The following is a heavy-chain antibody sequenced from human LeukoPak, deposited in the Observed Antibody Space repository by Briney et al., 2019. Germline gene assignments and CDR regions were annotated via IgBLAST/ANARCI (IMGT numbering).Heavy chain of an antibody. J-gene: IGHJ6*02. Sequence: ASVKVSCKVSGYTLTELSMHWVRQAPGKGLEWMGGFDPEDGDTIYAQKFQGRVTMTEDTSTDTAYMELSSLRSEDTAVYYCATGELELHATRGYYGMDVWGQGTTVTVSS. CDR1: GYTLTELS. CDR2: FDPEDGDT. D-gene: IGHD1-7*01. CDR3: ATGELELHATRGYYGMDV. V-gene: IGHV1-24*01.